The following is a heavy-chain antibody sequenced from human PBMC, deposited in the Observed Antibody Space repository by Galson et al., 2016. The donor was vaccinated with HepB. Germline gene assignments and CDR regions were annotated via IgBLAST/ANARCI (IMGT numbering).Heavy chain of an antibody. D-gene: IGHD2-15*01. CDR3: ALGYCSGGSCYRNWFDP. CDR1: GYTFTSYG. Sequence: SVKVSCKASGYTFTSYGISCVRQAPGQGLEWMRWISGDNGNTNYAQKLQGRVTMTKDTSTSTAYMELRSLRSDDTAVYYCALGYCSGGSCYRNWFDPWGQGTLVTVSS. CDR2: ISGDNGNT. V-gene: IGHV1-18*01. J-gene: IGHJ5*02.